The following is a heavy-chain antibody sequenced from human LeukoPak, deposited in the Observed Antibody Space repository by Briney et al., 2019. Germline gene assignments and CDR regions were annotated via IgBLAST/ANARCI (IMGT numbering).Heavy chain of an antibody. CDR2: ISSDSRTI. CDR3: ARDGGHSMDV. D-gene: IGHD2-21*01. V-gene: IGHV3-48*01. J-gene: IGHJ6*02. CDR1: GFTFSSYS. Sequence: GGSLRLSCAASGFTFSSYSMNWVRQAPGKGLEWVSYISSDSRTIYYADSVKGRFTISRDNSKNTLYLQMNSLRAEDTAVYYCARDGGHSMDVWGQGTTVTVSS.